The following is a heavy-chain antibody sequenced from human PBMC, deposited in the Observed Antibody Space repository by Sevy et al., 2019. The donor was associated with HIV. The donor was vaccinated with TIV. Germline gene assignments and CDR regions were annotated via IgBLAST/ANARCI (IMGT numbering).Heavy chain of an antibody. D-gene: IGHD2-8*01. CDR1: GFAFYEYS. J-gene: IGHJ4*02. Sequence: GGSLRLSCAASGFAFYEYSMSWIRQAPGKWLECVATLSFGCGKINYADSVKGRFTISRDNSKNSFYLQMDNLRVEDTALYYCAREGCSRPHDYWGQGTRVTVSS. CDR3: AREGCSRPHDY. CDR2: LSFGCGKI. V-gene: IGHV3-23*01.